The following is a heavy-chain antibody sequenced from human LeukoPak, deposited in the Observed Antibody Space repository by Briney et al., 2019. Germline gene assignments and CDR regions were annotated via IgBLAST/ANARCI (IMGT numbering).Heavy chain of an antibody. J-gene: IGHJ4*02. CDR3: AKFRRFVVVPAALDY. CDR1: GFTFSSYA. D-gene: IGHD2-2*01. CDR2: ISGSGGST. V-gene: IGHV3-23*01. Sequence: GGSLRLSCAASGFTFSSYAMSWVRQAPGKGLEWVSAISGSGGSTYYADSVKGRFTISRDNSKNTLYLQMNSLRAEDTAVYYCAKFRRFVVVPAALDYWGQGTLVTVSS.